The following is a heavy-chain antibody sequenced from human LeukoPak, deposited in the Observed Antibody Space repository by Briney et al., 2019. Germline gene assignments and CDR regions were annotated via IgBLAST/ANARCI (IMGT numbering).Heavy chain of an antibody. CDR3: ARDMYCSSTSCYTYYFDY. CDR1: GFTFSSYS. Sequence: GGSLRLSCAASGFTFSSYSMNWVRQAPGKGLEWVSYISSSSSTIYYADSVEGRFTISRDNAKNSLYLQMNSLRAEDTAVYYCARDMYCSSTSCYTYYFDYWGQGTLVTVSS. V-gene: IGHV3-48*01. D-gene: IGHD2-2*02. CDR2: ISSSSSTI. J-gene: IGHJ4*02.